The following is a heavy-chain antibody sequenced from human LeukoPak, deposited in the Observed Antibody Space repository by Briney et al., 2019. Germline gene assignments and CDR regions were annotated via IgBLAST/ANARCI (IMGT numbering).Heavy chain of an antibody. CDR2: INHSGST. Sequence: SETLSLTCAVYGGSFSGYYWTWIRQPPGKGLEWIGEINHSGSTNYNPSLKSRVTMSVDTSKNQFSLKLSSVTAADTAVYYCARDYGSGSYYGFDYWGQGTLVTASS. CDR1: GGSFSGYY. CDR3: ARDYGSGSYYGFDY. J-gene: IGHJ4*02. V-gene: IGHV4-34*01. D-gene: IGHD3-10*01.